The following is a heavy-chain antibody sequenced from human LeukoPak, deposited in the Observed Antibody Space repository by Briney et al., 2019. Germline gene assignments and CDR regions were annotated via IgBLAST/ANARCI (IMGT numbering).Heavy chain of an antibody. CDR1: GFTFSSYA. CDR3: ARADSTMVVWYFDY. CDR2: ISGSGGSA. V-gene: IGHV3-23*01. Sequence: GGSLRLSCAASGFTFSSYAMSWVRQAPGKGLEWVSAISGSGGSAYYADSVKGRFTISRDNSKNTLYLQMNSLRAEDTAVFYCARADSTMVVWYFDYWGQGALVTVSS. J-gene: IGHJ4*02. D-gene: IGHD3-22*01.